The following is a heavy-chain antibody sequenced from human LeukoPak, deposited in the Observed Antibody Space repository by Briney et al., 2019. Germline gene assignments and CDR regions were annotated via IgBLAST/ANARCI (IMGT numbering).Heavy chain of an antibody. CDR1: GGSFSGYY. J-gene: IGHJ6*04. Sequence: SKTLSLTCAVYGGSFSGYYWSWIRQPPGKGLEWIGEINHSGSTNYNPSLKSRVTISVDTSKNQFSLKLSSVTAADTAVYYCARRGTYYYGMDVWGKGTTVTVSS. CDR2: INHSGST. CDR3: ARRGTYYYGMDV. V-gene: IGHV4-34*01.